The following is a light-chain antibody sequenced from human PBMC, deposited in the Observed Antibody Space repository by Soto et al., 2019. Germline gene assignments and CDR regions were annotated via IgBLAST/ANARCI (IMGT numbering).Light chain of an antibody. CDR1: SGDVGGYNY. CDR2: EAS. CDR3: SSYTSRSCYV. V-gene: IGLV2-14*01. Sequence: QSAMTQAASVAGSPGQSITISCSGTSGDVGGYNYVSWDLQHPGISPKLMIYEASNRPSGDSIRFPGSKPGNTASLPISGLQAEDAADYYCSSYTSRSCYVFGTRTNVTVL. J-gene: IGLJ1*01.